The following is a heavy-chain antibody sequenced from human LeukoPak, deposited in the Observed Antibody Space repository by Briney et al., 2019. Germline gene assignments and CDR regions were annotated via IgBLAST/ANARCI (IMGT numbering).Heavy chain of an antibody. Sequence: GGSLRLSCGASGFTFSSCAMTWVRQAPGKGLEWVSAISGSGDNTYYADSVKGRFTISRDNSKTTLNLQMNSLRAGDTAVYYCAKGIGLAVAGLHYWGQGTLVTVSS. CDR3: AKGIGLAVAGLHY. CDR1: GFTFSSCA. V-gene: IGHV3-23*01. CDR2: ISGSGDNT. D-gene: IGHD6-19*01. J-gene: IGHJ4*02.